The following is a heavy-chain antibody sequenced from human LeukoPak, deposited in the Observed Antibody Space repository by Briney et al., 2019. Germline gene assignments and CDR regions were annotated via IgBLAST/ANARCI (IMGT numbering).Heavy chain of an antibody. CDR3: TRDASTINFDY. Sequence: ASVKVSCKASGYTFTPYSINWVRQAPGQGLEWMGWINTNTGNPTYAQAFTGRFVFSLDTSVSTAYLQISSLEAEDTAVYYCTRDASTINFDYWGQGTLVTVSS. D-gene: IGHD3-3*01. CDR1: GYTFTPYS. CDR2: INTNTGNP. J-gene: IGHJ4*02. V-gene: IGHV7-4-1*02.